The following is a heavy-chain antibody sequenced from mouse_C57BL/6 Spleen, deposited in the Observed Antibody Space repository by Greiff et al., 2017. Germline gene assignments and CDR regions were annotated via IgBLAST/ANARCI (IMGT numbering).Heavy chain of an antibody. J-gene: IGHJ4*01. D-gene: IGHD1-1*01. CDR3: DKGGNTEGDYAMAY. CDR2: IWRGGST. CDR1: GFSLTSSG. Sequence: QVQLQPSGPGLVQPSQSLSITCTVSGFSLTSSGVHWVRQSPGKGLEWLGVIWRGGSTDYNAAFMSRLSITKDNSKSQVFFKMNSLQADDTAIYDGDKGGNTEGDYAMAYWGQGTSVTVSA. V-gene: IGHV2-5*01.